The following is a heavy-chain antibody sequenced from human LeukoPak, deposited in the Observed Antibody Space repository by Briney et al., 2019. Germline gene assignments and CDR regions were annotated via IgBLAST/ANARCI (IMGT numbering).Heavy chain of an antibody. J-gene: IGHJ4*02. Sequence: SETLSLTCIVSGGSISSYYWSWIRQPPGKGLEWIGYIYYSGSTNYNPSLKSRVTISVDTSKNQFSLKLSSVTAADTAMYYCARASATYYYDSSGYDFDYWGQGTLVTVSS. CDR2: IYYSGST. CDR1: GGSISSYY. D-gene: IGHD3-22*01. V-gene: IGHV4-59*08. CDR3: ARASATYYYDSSGYDFDY.